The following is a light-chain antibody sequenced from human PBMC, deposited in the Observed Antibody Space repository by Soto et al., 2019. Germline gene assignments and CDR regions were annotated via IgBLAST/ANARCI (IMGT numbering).Light chain of an antibody. V-gene: IGKV1D-16*01. J-gene: IGKJ4*01. CDR1: QDISSQ. CDR3: QQSKSYPLT. Sequence: DIQMTQSPSSLSASVGDRVTITCRASQDISSQLAWYQQKPEKAPKSLIYGASSLQIGVPSRFSGSGSGTDFTLTTSSLQPEDFATYYCQQSKSYPLTFGGGTKVEIK. CDR2: GAS.